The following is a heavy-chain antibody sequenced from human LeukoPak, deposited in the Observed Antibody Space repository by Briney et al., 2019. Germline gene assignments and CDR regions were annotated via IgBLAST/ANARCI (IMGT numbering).Heavy chain of an antibody. CDR3: ARENRYCRGGSCYSAASDDAFDI. J-gene: IGHJ3*02. CDR2: INPSDGNT. Sequence: GASVKVSCKASGYTFTNYYMYWVRQAPGQGPEWMGIINPSDGNTRYAQKFQGRVTMTRDTSTSTVYMELSSLRSEDTAVYYCARENRYCRGGSCYSAASDDAFDIWGQGTMGTVSS. CDR1: GYTFTNYY. V-gene: IGHV1-46*01. D-gene: IGHD2-15*01.